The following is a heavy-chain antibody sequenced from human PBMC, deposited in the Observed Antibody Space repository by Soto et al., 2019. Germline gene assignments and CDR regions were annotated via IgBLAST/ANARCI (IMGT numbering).Heavy chain of an antibody. CDR1: GFTFSSYS. Sequence: EVQLVESGGGLVKPGGSLRLSCAASGFTFSSYSMNWVRQAPGKGLEWVSSISSSSSYIYYADSVKGRFTISRDNAKNSLYLQLNSLRAEDTAVYYCARDRRDGSNFDYWCQGTLVTVSS. J-gene: IGHJ4*02. CDR3: ARDRRDGSNFDY. CDR2: ISSSSSYI. D-gene: IGHD5-12*01. V-gene: IGHV3-21*01.